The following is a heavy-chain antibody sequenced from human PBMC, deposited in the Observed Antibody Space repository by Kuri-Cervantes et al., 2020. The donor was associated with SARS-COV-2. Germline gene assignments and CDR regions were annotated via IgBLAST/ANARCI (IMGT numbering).Heavy chain of an antibody. CDR3: AKDPHGDYNWFDP. V-gene: IGHV3-23*01. CDR1: EFNFNTYT. D-gene: IGHD4-17*01. J-gene: IGHJ5*02. Sequence: GESLKISCAASEFNFNTYTMNWVRQAPGKGLEWVSAISGSGGSTYYADSVKGRFTISRDNSKNTLYLQMNSLRAEDTAVYYCAKDPHGDYNWFDPWGQGTLVTVSS. CDR2: ISGSGGST.